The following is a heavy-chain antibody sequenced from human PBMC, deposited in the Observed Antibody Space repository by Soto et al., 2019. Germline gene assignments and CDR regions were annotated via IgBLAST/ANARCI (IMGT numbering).Heavy chain of an antibody. CDR2: IYYSGST. CDR3: ARESDDSSGYYFDY. D-gene: IGHD3-22*01. Sequence: TLSLTCTVSGGSISSGGYYWSWIRQHPGKGLEWIGYIYYSGSTYYNPSLKSRVTISVDTSKNQFSLKLSSVTAADTAVYYCARESDDSSGYYFDYWGQGTLVTVSS. J-gene: IGHJ4*02. V-gene: IGHV4-31*03. CDR1: GGSISSGGYY.